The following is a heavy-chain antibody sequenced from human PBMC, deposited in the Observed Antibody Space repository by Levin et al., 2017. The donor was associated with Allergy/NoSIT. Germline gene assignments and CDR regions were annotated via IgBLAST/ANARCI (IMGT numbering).Heavy chain of an antibody. Sequence: SETLSLTCTVSGGSISSGGYYWSWIRQHPGKGLEWIGYIYYSGSTYYNPSLKSRVTISVDTSKNQFSLKLSSVTAADTAVYYCARGSPNYYGSGSDYNLEGGNWFDPWGQGTLVTVSS. V-gene: IGHV4-31*03. J-gene: IGHJ5*02. CDR1: GGSISSGGYY. CDR3: ARGSPNYYGSGSDYNLEGGNWFDP. D-gene: IGHD3-10*01. CDR2: IYYSGST.